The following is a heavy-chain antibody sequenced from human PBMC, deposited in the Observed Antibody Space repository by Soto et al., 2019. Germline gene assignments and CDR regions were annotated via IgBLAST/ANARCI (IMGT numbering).Heavy chain of an antibody. CDR1: GFTFSSYG. CDR3: ARDRMPYSSGWYGTYFDY. J-gene: IGHJ4*02. V-gene: IGHV3-33*01. Sequence: ESGGGVVQPGRSLRLSCAASGFTFSSYGMHWVRQAPGKGLEWVAVIWYDGSNKYYADSVKGRFTISRDNSKNTLYLQMNSLRAEDTAVYYCARDRMPYSSGWYGTYFDYWGQGTLVTVSS. D-gene: IGHD6-19*01. CDR2: IWYDGSNK.